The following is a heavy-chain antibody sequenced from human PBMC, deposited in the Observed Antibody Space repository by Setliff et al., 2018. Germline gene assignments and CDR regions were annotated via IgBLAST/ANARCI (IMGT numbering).Heavy chain of an antibody. Sequence: SETLSLTCTVSGTSINSYYWTWIRQSPGKGLEWIGYIHFSGTTNYNPSLKSRVTLSLDTSKNQFSLELSSVTAADTAMYYCARENGYCSGGACYFMFDYWGQGTLVTVSS. CDR2: IHFSGTT. CDR1: GTSINSYY. J-gene: IGHJ4*02. CDR3: ARENGYCSGGACYFMFDY. D-gene: IGHD2-15*01. V-gene: IGHV4-59*01.